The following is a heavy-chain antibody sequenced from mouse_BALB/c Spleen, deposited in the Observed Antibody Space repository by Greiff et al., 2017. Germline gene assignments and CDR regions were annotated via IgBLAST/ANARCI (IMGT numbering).Heavy chain of an antibody. CDR1: GFTFSSYA. CDR3: ARGGEYYAMDY. J-gene: IGHJ4*01. Sequence: EVKVVESGGGLVKPGGSLKLSCAASGFTFSSYAMSWVRQTPEKRLEWVASISSGGSTYYPDSVKGRFTISRDNARNILYLQMSSLRSEDTAMYYCARGGEYYAMDYWGQGTSVTVSS. CDR2: ISSGGST. V-gene: IGHV5-6-5*01.